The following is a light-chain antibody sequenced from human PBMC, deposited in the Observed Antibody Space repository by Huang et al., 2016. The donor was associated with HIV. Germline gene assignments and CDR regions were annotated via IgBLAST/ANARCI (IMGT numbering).Light chain of an antibody. J-gene: IGKJ3*01. CDR3: QQYYTSPFT. Sequence: DILMTQSPDFLAVSLGERATINCRSSRNICYSSNNKNYLAWYQQKPGQHPKLLMHWASTRQSGVPDRFSGSGSGTDFTLTISSLQAEDVAIYYCQQYYTSPFTFGPGTKVDVK. V-gene: IGKV4-1*01. CDR1: RNICYSSNNKNY. CDR2: WAS.